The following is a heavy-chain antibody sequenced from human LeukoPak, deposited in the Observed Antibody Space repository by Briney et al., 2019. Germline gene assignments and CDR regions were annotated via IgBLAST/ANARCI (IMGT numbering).Heavy chain of an antibody. CDR3: ARDRGPYYYGSGSYASYYYYYYMDV. J-gene: IGHJ6*03. D-gene: IGHD3-10*01. V-gene: IGHV4-61*02. Sequence: SETLSLTCTVSGGSISSGSYDWRWIRQPAGKGLEWIGRIYTSGSTNYNPSLKSRVTISVDTSKNQFSLKLSSVTAADTAVYYCARDRGPYYYGSGSYASYYYYYYMDVWGKGTTVTISS. CDR2: IYTSGST. CDR1: GGSISSGSYD.